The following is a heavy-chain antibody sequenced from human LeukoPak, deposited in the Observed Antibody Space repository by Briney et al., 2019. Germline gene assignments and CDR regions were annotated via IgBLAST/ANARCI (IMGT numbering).Heavy chain of an antibody. CDR1: GGSISSSSYC. Sequence: PSETLSLTCTVSGGSISSSSYCWGWIRQPPGKGLEWIGSIYYSGNTYYNPSLKSRVTISVDTSKNQFSLKLSSVTAADTAVSYCARAAGEGIAAAGTLYYFDYWGQGTLVTVSS. V-gene: IGHV4-39*07. J-gene: IGHJ4*02. D-gene: IGHD6-13*01. CDR3: ARAAGEGIAAAGTLYYFDY. CDR2: IYYSGNT.